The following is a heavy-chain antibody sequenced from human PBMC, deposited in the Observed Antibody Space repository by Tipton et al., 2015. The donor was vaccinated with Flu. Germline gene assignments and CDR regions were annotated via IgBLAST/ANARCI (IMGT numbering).Heavy chain of an antibody. CDR1: GFIFSSHG. D-gene: IGHD3-16*01. CDR3: VREGDVNSIPDAFDV. CDR2: VWYDGSNQ. Sequence: SLRLSCAASGFIFSSHGMHWVRQAPGKGLEWVAVVWYDGSNQHYSDSVKGRFTISRDNSKNMVYLQMHSLRAEDTALYYCVREGDVNSIPDAFDVWGQGTMVTVSS. V-gene: IGHV3-33*01. J-gene: IGHJ3*01.